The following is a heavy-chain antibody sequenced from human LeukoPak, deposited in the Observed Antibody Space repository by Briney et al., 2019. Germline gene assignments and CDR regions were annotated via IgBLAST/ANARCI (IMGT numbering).Heavy chain of an antibody. V-gene: IGHV1-2*02. D-gene: IGHD3-22*01. CDR1: GYTFTGYY. CDR3: ACGIYDSSGCYEVSLDY. CDR2: INPNSGGT. Sequence: ASVKVSCKASGYTFTGYYMHWVRQAPGQGLEWMGWINPNSGGTNYAQKFQGRVTMTRDTSISTAYMELSRLRSDDTAVYYCACGIYDSSGCYEVSLDYWGQGTLVTVSS. J-gene: IGHJ4*02.